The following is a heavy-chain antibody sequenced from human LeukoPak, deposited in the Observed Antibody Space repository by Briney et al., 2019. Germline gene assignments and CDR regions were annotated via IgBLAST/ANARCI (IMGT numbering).Heavy chain of an antibody. J-gene: IGHJ3*02. V-gene: IGHV3-13*01. CDR3: ARSVTMVRGANHDAFDI. CDR1: GFTFSSYD. D-gene: IGHD3-10*01. Sequence: GGSLRLSCAASGFTFSSYDMHWVRQATGKGLEWVSAIGTAGDTYYPGSVKGRFTISRENAKNSLYLQMNSLRAGDTAVYYCARSVTMVRGANHDAFDIWGQGTMVTVSS. CDR2: IGTAGDT.